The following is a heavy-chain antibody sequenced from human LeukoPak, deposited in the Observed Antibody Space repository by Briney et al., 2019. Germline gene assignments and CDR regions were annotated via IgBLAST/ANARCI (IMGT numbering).Heavy chain of an antibody. Sequence: SETLSLTCTVSGGSISSYYWSWIRQPPGKGLEWIGYIYYSGGTNYNPSLKSRVTISVDTSKNQFSLKLSSVTAADTAVYYCASSTLGYCSGGNCYRAPLDAFDIWGQGTMVTVSS. CDR3: ASSTLGYCSGGNCYRAPLDAFDI. D-gene: IGHD2-15*01. CDR2: IYYSGGT. CDR1: GGSISSYY. J-gene: IGHJ3*02. V-gene: IGHV4-59*01.